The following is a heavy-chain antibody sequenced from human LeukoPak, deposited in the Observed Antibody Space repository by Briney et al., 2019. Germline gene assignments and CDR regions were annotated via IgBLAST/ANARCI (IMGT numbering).Heavy chain of an antibody. Sequence: ASVKVSCKASGYTFTGYYMHWVRQAPGQGLEWKGWINPNSGGTNYAQKSQGRVTMTRDTSISTAYMELSRLRSDDTAVYYCARDLLIVVGHDAFDIWGQGTMVTVSS. D-gene: IGHD2-2*01. V-gene: IGHV1-2*02. CDR3: ARDLLIVVGHDAFDI. J-gene: IGHJ3*02. CDR1: GYTFTGYY. CDR2: INPNSGGT.